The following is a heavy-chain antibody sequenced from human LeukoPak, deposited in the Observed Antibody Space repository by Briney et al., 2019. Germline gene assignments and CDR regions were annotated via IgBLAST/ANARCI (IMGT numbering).Heavy chain of an antibody. J-gene: IGHJ4*02. V-gene: IGHV1-69*04. D-gene: IGHD3-10*01. CDR3: ARADDNRFVEFGY. CDR2: IIPILGIA. Sequence: SVKVSCKASGGTFSSYAISWVRQAPGQGLEWMGRIIPILGIANYAQKFQGRVTITADKSTSTAYMELRSLRSGDTAVYYCARADDNRFVEFGYWGQGTLVTVSS. CDR1: GGTFSSYA.